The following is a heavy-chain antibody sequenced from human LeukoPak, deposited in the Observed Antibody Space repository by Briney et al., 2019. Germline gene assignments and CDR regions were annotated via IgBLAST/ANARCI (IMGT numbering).Heavy chain of an antibody. D-gene: IGHD5-24*01. V-gene: IGHV1-2*02. CDR2: ITPGGGT. J-gene: IGHJ4*02. CDR1: GYTFTYYA. CDR3: ARDRYGDGFAHFDY. Sequence: GASVKVSCKASGYTFTYYAMHWVRQAPGQGLQWMGWITPGGGTNYPQKFQGRVAITWDTSITTAYMDLSRLTSDDTAVYYCARDRYGDGFAHFDYWGQGDLVTVSS.